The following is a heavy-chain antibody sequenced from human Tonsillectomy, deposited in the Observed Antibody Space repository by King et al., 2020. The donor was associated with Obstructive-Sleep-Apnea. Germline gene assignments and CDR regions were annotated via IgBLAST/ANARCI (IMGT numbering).Heavy chain of an antibody. CDR1: GGSFSGYY. CDR3: ARGTXXXLXFXELLDXXYXGMDV. J-gene: IGHJ6*04. CDR2: INHSGST. D-gene: IGHD3-10*01. Sequence: VQLQQWGAGLLKPSETLSLTCAVYGGSFSGYYWSWIRQPPGKGLEWIGEINHSGSTNYNPSLKSRVTISVDTSKNQFSLKLSSVTAADTAVYYCARGTXXXLXFXELLDXXYXGMDVXGXGTTVTVSS. V-gene: IGHV4-34*01.